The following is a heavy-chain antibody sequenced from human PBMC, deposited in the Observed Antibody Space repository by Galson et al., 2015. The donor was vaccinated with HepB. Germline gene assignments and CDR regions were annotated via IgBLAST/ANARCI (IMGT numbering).Heavy chain of an antibody. D-gene: IGHD3-16*01. CDR2: INWDGVLI. J-gene: IGHJ4*02. CDR3: ARAPKGWGPSDY. V-gene: IGHV3-9*01. CDR1: GFTFDDYA. Sequence: SLRLSCAASGFTFDDYAIHWVRQVPGKGLEWVSGINWDGVLINYPDSVNGRFTVSRDNVKNCLYLQTNDLRPEDTALYFCARAPKGWGPSDYWGQGTLVTVSS.